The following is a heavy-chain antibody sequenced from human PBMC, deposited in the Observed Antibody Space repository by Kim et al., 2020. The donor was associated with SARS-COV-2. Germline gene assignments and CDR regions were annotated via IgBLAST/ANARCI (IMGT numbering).Heavy chain of an antibody. J-gene: IGHJ4*02. CDR3: ARIYGDYLGDYFDY. Sequence: PSLKSRVTISVDTSKNQFSLKLSSVTAADTAVYYCARIYGDYLGDYFDYWGQGTLVTVSS. V-gene: IGHV4-30-2*04. D-gene: IGHD4-17*01.